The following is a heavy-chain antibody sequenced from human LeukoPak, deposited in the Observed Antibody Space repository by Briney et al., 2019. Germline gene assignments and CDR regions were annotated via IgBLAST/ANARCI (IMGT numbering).Heavy chain of an antibody. CDR2: INPSGGST. CDR3: ARGGYSYGSDYYYYMDV. V-gene: IGHV1-46*01. Sequence: GASVTVSCKASGYTFTSYYMHWVRQAPGQGLEWMGLINPSGGSTSYAQKFQGRVTMTRDMSTSTVYMELSSLRSEDTAVYYCARGGYSYGSDYYYYMDVWGKGTTVTVSS. J-gene: IGHJ6*03. CDR1: GYTFTSYY. D-gene: IGHD5-18*01.